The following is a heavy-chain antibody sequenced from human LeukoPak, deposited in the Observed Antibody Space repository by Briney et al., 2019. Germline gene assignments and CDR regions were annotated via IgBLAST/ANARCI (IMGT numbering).Heavy chain of an antibody. V-gene: IGHV3-21*01. CDR3: ARDGYYDILTGYLTQHDAFDI. CDR2: ITSSSSYK. CDR1: GFIFSRHS. Sequence: GESLRLSCAASGFIFSRHSINWVRQAPGKGLEGVSSITSSSSYKYYADSVKGRFTISRDNAKNSLYLQMNSLRAEDTAVYYCARDGYYDILTGYLTQHDAFDIWGQGTMVTVSS. J-gene: IGHJ3*02. D-gene: IGHD3-9*01.